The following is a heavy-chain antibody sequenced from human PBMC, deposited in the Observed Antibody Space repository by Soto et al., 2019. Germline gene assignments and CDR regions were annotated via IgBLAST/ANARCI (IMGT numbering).Heavy chain of an antibody. D-gene: IGHD3-10*01. CDR3: ARGARYGSGNFFDY. CDR2: IYHSGST. Sequence: SETLSLTCAVSGYSISSGYYWGWIRQPPGKGLEWIGSIYHSGSTYYNPSLKSRVTISVDTSKNQFSLKLSSVTAADTAVYYCARGARYGSGNFFDYWGQGTLVTVSS. V-gene: IGHV4-38-2*01. J-gene: IGHJ4*02. CDR1: GYSISSGYY.